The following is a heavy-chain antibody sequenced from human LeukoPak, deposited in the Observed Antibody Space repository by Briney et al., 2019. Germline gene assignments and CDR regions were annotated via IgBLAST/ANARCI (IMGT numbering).Heavy chain of an antibody. J-gene: IGHJ4*02. CDR2: IRYDGSNK. Sequence: QPGGSLRLSCAASGFTFSSYGMHWVRQAPGKGLERVAFIRYDGSNKYYADSVKGRFTISRDNSKNTLYLQMNSLRAEDTAVYYCAQDLLVWGSGSYYLPDYWGQGTLVTVSS. D-gene: IGHD3-10*01. V-gene: IGHV3-30*02. CDR3: AQDLLVWGSGSYYLPDY. CDR1: GFTFSSYG.